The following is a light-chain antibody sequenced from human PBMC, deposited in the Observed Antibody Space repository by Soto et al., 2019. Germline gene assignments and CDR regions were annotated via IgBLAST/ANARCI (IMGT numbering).Light chain of an antibody. CDR3: CSYAGRDYV. Sequence: QSVLTRPASVSGSPGQSITISCTGTSSDVGSYNLVSWYQQHPGKAPKLMIYEGSKRPSGVSNRFSGSKSGNTASLTISGLQAEDEADYYCCSYAGRDYVFGTGTKVTVL. CDR2: EGS. V-gene: IGLV2-23*01. CDR1: SSDVGSYNL. J-gene: IGLJ1*01.